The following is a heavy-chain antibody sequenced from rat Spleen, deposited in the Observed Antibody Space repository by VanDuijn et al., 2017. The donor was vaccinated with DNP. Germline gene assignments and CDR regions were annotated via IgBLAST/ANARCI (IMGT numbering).Heavy chain of an antibody. CDR1: GFSLTSNG. Sequence: QVQLEESGPGLMQPSETLSLTCTVSGFSLTSNGVSWVRQPPGKGLEWIAAISNGGITYYKSALRSRLSISRDTSKNQVFLKMNGLQTEDTAFYFCTREGTALFAYWGQGTLVTVSS. V-gene: IGHV2S8*01. D-gene: IGHD1-11*01. J-gene: IGHJ3*01. CDR3: TREGTALFAY. CDR2: ISNGGIT.